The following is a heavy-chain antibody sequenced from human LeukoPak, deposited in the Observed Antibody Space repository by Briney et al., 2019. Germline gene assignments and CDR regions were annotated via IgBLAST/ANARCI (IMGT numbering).Heavy chain of an antibody. D-gene: IGHD2-21*02. J-gene: IGHJ6*03. CDR3: TRDFCGGDCYLYYHYYMDV. Sequence: GGSLRLSCTASGFTFGDYTMSWVRQAPGKGLEWVGFIRSKAYGGTTEYAASVKGRFTISRDDSKSIAYLQMNSLKTEDTAVYYCTRDFCGGDCYLYYHYYMDVWGKGTTVTISS. CDR1: GFTFGDYT. CDR2: IRSKAYGGTT. V-gene: IGHV3-49*04.